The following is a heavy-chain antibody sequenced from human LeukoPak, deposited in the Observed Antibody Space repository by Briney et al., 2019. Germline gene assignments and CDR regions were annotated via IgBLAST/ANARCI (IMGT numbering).Heavy chain of an antibody. J-gene: IGHJ4*02. Sequence: GGSLRLSCAASGFVFSSDDMTWVRQAPGKGLEWVSGISASGGGKWYADPVRGRFTVTRDNSQNTLYLQMNNLRAEDTAMYYCVKGFSANWLNWGQGALVTVSS. V-gene: IGHV3-23*01. D-gene: IGHD3-22*01. CDR3: VKGFSANWLN. CDR2: ISASGGGK. CDR1: GFVFSSDD.